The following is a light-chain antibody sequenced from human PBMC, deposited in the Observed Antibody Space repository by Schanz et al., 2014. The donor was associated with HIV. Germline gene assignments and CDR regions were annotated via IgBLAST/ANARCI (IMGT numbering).Light chain of an antibody. CDR1: SSDVGAYNR. CDR2: DVT. J-gene: IGLJ3*02. CDR3: SSYTSSSTLWV. V-gene: IGLV2-14*03. Sequence: QSALTQPASVSGSPGQSITISCTGTSSDVGAYNRLSWYQQHPGKVPKLMIYDVTNRPSGVSNRFSGSKSGNTASLTISGLQAEDEADYYCSSYTSSSTLWVFGGGTKLTVL.